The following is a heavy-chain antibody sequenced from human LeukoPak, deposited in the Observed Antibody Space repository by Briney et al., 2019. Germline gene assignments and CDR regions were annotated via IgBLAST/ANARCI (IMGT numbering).Heavy chain of an antibody. Sequence: ASVKVSCKASGYTFTSYGISWVRQAPGQGREWMGWISAYNGNTNYAQKLQGRVTMTTDTSTSTAYMELRSLRSDDTAVYYCARGRAAAGTNSRPFDPWGQGTLVTVSS. V-gene: IGHV1-18*01. J-gene: IGHJ5*02. D-gene: IGHD6-13*01. CDR1: GYTFTSYG. CDR2: ISAYNGNT. CDR3: ARGRAAAGTNSRPFDP.